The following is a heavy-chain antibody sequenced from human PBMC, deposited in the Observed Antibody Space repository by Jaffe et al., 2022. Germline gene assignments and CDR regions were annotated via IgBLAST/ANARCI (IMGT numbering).Heavy chain of an antibody. Sequence: QVQLQQWGAGLLKPSETLSLTCAVYGGSFSGYYWTWIRQPPGKGLEWIGEINHSGSTNYNPSLKSRVTISVDTSKIQFSLKLSSVTAADTAVYYCARGGSSWYDEYVQHWGQGTLVTVSS. V-gene: IGHV4-34*01. CDR1: GGSFSGYY. D-gene: IGHD6-13*01. CDR3: ARGGSSWYDEYVQH. J-gene: IGHJ1*01. CDR2: INHSGST.